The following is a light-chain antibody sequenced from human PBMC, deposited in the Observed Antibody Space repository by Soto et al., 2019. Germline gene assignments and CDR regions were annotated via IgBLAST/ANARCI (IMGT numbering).Light chain of an antibody. CDR2: RDN. CDR1: NTNVGGKA. V-gene: IGLV1-44*01. Sequence: QSVLTQPPSASGTPGQRVTISCSGSNTNVGGKAVNWYRQLPGTAPRLLIFRDNQRPSGVPDRFSGSKSGTSASLAISGLQSEDEADYYCAAWDDSLTNWVFGGGTKLTVL. J-gene: IGLJ3*02. CDR3: AAWDDSLTNWV.